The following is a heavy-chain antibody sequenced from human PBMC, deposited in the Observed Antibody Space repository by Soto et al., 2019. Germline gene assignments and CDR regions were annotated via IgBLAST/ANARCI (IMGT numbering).Heavy chain of an antibody. D-gene: IGHD1-1*01. J-gene: IGHJ6*02. CDR2: IYSGGST. CDR3: ARARTTGTYYYYGMDV. V-gene: IGHV3-53*01. Sequence: EVQLVESGGGLIQPGGSLRLSCAASGFTVSSNYMSWVRQAPGKGLEWVSVIYSGGSTYYADSVKGRFTISRDNSKNTLYLQMNSLRAEDTAVYYCARARTTGTYYYYGMDVWGQGTTVTVSS. CDR1: GFTVSSNY.